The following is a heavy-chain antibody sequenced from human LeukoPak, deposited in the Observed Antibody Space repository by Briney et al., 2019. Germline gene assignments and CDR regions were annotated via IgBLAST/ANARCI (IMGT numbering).Heavy chain of an antibody. CDR2: IKQDGSEK. Sequence: GGSLRLSCAASGFTYSSYWMSWVRQAPGKGLEWVASIKQDGSEKYYVDSVKGRFTISRDNAKNSLYLQMNSLRAEDTAVYYCARWDYDFWSGYYSGDAFDIWGQGTMVTVSS. D-gene: IGHD3-3*01. J-gene: IGHJ3*02. V-gene: IGHV3-7*01. CDR1: GFTYSSYW. CDR3: ARWDYDFWSGYYSGDAFDI.